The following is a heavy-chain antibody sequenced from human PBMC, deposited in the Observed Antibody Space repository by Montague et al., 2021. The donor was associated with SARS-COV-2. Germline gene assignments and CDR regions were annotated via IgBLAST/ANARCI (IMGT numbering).Heavy chain of an antibody. V-gene: IGHV4-4*07. Sequence: SETLSLTCTVSDGSISCYYWSWMRRPPGKGLEWIGRTYSSATTIFNHTLFLSGRVSMSIDTSKKQFSLHLNSVTAADTAVYSCERAGVTFDSWRNSFRADYFELWGQGTLVTVSS. D-gene: IGHD3-3*01. CDR2: TYSSATT. J-gene: IGHJ4*02. CDR1: DGSISCYY. CDR3: ERAGVTFDSWRNSFRADYFEL.